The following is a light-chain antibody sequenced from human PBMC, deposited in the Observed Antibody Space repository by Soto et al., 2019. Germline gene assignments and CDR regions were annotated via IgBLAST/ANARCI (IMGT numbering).Light chain of an antibody. J-gene: IGKJ5*01. CDR1: QSVSSSY. CDR2: GAS. Sequence: ESRLTRSPGTLSLSPGERATLSCRASQSVSSSYLAWYQQKPGQAPRLLIYGASSRATGIPDRFSGSGSGTDFTLTISRLEPEDFAVYYCQQYGSSPPITFGQGTRLEIK. V-gene: IGKV3-20*01. CDR3: QQYGSSPPIT.